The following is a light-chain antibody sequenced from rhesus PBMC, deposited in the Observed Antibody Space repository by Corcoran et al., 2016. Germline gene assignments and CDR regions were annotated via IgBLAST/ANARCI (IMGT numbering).Light chain of an antibody. CDR2: EVS. CDR1: QSLLHSNGYTY. CDR3: EQTRPTPYS. V-gene: IGKV2-78*01. Sequence: DIVMTQTPLSLYVTPGEPASISCRSRQSLLHSNGYTYLHWYLQKPGQSPQLLIYEVSNRASGVPYRVSGNGSGTDFTLKISRVVAEDVGVYYCEQTRPTPYSFGQGTKVEIK. J-gene: IGKJ2*01.